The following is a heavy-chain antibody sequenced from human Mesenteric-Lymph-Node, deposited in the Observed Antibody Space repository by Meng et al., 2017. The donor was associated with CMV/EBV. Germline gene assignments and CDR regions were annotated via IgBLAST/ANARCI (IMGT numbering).Heavy chain of an antibody. CDR3: AKDGYCSSTSCSLDWFDP. V-gene: IGHV3-48*03. J-gene: IGHJ5*02. CDR1: GFTLSTYD. Sequence: GESLKISCAASGFTLSTYDMNWVRQAPGKGLEWVSYISSSGTTTHYADSVKGRFTISKDNAKNSLYLQMNSLRAEDTAVYYCAKDGYCSSTSCSLDWFDPWGQGTLVTVSS. CDR2: ISSSGTTT. D-gene: IGHD2-2*03.